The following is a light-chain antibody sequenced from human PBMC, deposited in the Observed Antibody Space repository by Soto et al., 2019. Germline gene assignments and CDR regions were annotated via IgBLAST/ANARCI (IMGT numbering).Light chain of an antibody. J-gene: IGLJ1*01. V-gene: IGLV2-23*02. CDR1: SSNVGSYKL. CDR2: EVN. Sequence: QSALTQPASVSGSPGQSITISCTGTSSNVGSYKLVSWYQQYPGKAPKLMIFEVNKRPSGVSNRFSGSKSGNTASLTISGLKVEDEADYYCCSSGGSPTYVFGTGTKLTVL. CDR3: CSSGGSPTYV.